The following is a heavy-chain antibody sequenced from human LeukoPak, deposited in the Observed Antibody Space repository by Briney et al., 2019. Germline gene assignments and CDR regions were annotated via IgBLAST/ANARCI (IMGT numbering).Heavy chain of an antibody. CDR3: ARDATTELGTVYMDV. CDR2: INQDESAK. Sequence: GGSLRLSCAASGSTFSRYWMSWVRQAPGKGLEWVASINQDESAKRYVDSVKGRFTISRDNAKNSLYLQMNSLRVEDTAVYYCARDATTELGTVYMDVWGKGTTVTISS. J-gene: IGHJ6*03. V-gene: IGHV3-7*01. CDR1: GSTFSRYW. D-gene: IGHD4-17*01.